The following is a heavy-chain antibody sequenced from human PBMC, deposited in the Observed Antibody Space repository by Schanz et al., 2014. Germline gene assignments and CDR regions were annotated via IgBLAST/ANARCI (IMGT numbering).Heavy chain of an antibody. V-gene: IGHV3-21*01. D-gene: IGHD3-10*01. CDR3: ARGPDYGSGSYSSY. J-gene: IGHJ4*02. Sequence: EVQLLESGGALEQPGGSLRLSCEASRFTFSSYSFNWVRQAPGKGLEWVSSITASGDYMHYADSVKGRFTISRDNARNSLYLQMNNLRVEDTAVYYCARGPDYGSGSYSSYWGQGTLVTVSS. CDR2: ITASGDYM. CDR1: RFTFSSYS.